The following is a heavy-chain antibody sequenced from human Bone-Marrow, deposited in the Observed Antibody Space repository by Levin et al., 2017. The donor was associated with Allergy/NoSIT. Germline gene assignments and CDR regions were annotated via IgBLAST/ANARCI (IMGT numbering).Heavy chain of an antibody. CDR2: INHSGST. J-gene: IGHJ4*02. CDR3: ARSGWYRGY. Sequence: SETLSLTCAVYGGSFRGYYWSWIRQPPGKGLEWIGEINHSGSTTYNPSLKSRVTISVDTSKNQFSLKLTSVTAADTAVYYCARSGWYRGYWGQGTLVTVSS. D-gene: IGHD6-19*01. CDR1: GGSFRGYY. V-gene: IGHV4-34*01.